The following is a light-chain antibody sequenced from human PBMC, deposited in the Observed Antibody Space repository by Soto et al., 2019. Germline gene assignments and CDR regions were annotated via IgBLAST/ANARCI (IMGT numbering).Light chain of an antibody. V-gene: IGLV7-43*01. Sequence: QAVVTQEPSLTVPPGGTVTLTCASSTGTVTSGYFPSWFQKKPGQAPRALIYSTSNRHSWTPARFSGSLLGGKAALTLSAVQPGDEADYYCLLYYGDVNWVFGGGTKVTVL. CDR2: STS. J-gene: IGLJ3*02. CDR1: TGTVTSGYF. CDR3: LLYYGDVNWV.